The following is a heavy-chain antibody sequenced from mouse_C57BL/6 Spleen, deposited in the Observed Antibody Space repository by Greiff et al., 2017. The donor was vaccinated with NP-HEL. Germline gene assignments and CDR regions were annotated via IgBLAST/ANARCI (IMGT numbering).Heavy chain of an antibody. J-gene: IGHJ4*01. CDR2: LHPNRGST. CDR1: FSPFPFSL. V-gene: IGHV1-64*01. Sequence: PLSSVPFSFPSSFSPFPFSLLPFFPPLPFPGLYWICMLHPNRGSTNYNEKFKSKATLTVDKSSSTAYMQLSSLTSEDSAVYYCANSYYAMDYWGQGTSVTVSS. CDR3: ANSYYAMDY.